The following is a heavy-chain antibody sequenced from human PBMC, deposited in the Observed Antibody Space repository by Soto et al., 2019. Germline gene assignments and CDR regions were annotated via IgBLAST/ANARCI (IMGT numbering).Heavy chain of an antibody. CDR3: ARGSQWQADY. Sequence: GGSLRLSCAASGFTFSTYWMSWVRQAPGKGLEWVATIKQGGSEKYNVDSVKGRFTISRDNAENSLYLQMNSLKSEDTAVYFCARGSQWQADYWGQGPLVTVSP. J-gene: IGHJ4*02. CDR2: IKQGGSEK. V-gene: IGHV3-7*01. CDR1: GFTFSTYW. D-gene: IGHD6-19*01.